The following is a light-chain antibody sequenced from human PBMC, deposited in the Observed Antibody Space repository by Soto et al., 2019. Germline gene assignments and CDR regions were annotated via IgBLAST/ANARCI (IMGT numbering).Light chain of an antibody. CDR2: GAS. V-gene: IGKV3D-20*02. CDR1: QSVSSSY. J-gene: IGKJ1*01. Sequence: EIVLTQSPGTLSLSPGERATLSCRASQSVSSSYLAWYQQKPGQAPRLLIYGASSRATGIPDRFSGSGSGTDFTLTISRLDPEDFAVYYCQQRSNWRGTFGQGTKV. CDR3: QQRSNWRGT.